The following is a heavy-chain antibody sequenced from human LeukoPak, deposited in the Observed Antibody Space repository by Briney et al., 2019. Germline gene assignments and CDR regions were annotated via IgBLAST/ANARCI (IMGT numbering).Heavy chain of an antibody. CDR1: GGSIRVSSYY. CDR2: IYYSGST. CDR3: AMHYGSGSYLDY. D-gene: IGHD3-10*01. Sequence: GSPSLSSAVSGGSIRVSSYYSGWVSHPPGKGLGWIGSIYYSGSTYYNPSPKSRLTISGDTSKNQFSLKLSSVAAADTAVYYCAMHYGSGSYLDYWGEGTLVTVSS. J-gene: IGHJ4*02. V-gene: IGHV4-39*05.